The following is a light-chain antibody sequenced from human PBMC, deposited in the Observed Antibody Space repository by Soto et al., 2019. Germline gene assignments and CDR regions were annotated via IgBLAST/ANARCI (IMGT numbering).Light chain of an antibody. CDR3: SPYTSTSTYV. J-gene: IGLJ1*01. CDR2: DVS. CDR1: SSDVGGYNY. Sequence: QSVRTQPASVSGSPGQSITISCTGTSSDVGGYNYVSWYQQHPGKAPKLMIYDVSNRPSGVSNRFSGSKSGNTASLIISVLQAEDEADYYCSPYTSTSTYVFGTGTKVTVL. V-gene: IGLV2-14*01.